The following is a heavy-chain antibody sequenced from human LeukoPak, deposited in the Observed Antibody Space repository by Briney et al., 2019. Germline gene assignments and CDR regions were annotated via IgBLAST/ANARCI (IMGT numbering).Heavy chain of an antibody. CDR3: AKDTYDFWSGYYNYYYYYYMDV. Sequence: GGSLRLSCAASGFTFSSYGMHWVRQAPGKGLEWVAFIRYDGSNKYYADSVKGRFTISRDNSKNTLYLQMNSLRAEDTAVYYCAKDTYDFWSGYYNYYYYYYMDVWGKGTTVTVSS. CDR2: IRYDGSNK. D-gene: IGHD3-3*01. J-gene: IGHJ6*03. V-gene: IGHV3-30*02. CDR1: GFTFSSYG.